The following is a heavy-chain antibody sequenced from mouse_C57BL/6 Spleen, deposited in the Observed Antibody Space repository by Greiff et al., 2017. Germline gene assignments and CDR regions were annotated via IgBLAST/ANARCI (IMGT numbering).Heavy chain of an antibody. CDR1: GFTFSDYY. J-gene: IGHJ3*01. Sequence: DVKLVESEGGLVQPGSSMKLSCTASGFTFSDYYMAWVRQVPEKGLEWVANINYDGSSTYYLDSLKSRFIISRDNAKNILYLQMSSLKSEDTATYYCARSYYGSSLFAYWGQGTLVTVSA. V-gene: IGHV5-16*01. CDR2: INYDGSST. D-gene: IGHD1-1*01. CDR3: ARSYYGSSLFAY.